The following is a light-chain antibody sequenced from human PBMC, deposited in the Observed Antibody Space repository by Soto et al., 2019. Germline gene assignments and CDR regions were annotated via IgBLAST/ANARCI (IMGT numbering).Light chain of an antibody. CDR3: QQSYSAPIT. V-gene: IGKV1-39*01. CDR1: QTIGRY. Sequence: DILLTQSPLSLSASVVDRVTISCRSSQTIGRYLNWYQHKPGRAPKLLIYAASTLQSGVPSRFSGSGSVTDFSLTISSLQPEDFATYYCQQSYSAPITFGQGTRLEIK. J-gene: IGKJ5*01. CDR2: AAS.